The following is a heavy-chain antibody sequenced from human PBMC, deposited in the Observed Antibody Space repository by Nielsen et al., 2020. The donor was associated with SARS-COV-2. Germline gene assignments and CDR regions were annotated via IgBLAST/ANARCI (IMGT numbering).Heavy chain of an antibody. V-gene: IGHV4-59*01. CDR3: ARDDYGDYVGAFDI. Sequence: WIRQPPGKGLEWIGYIYYSGSTNYNPSLKSRVTISVDTSKNQFSLKLSSVTAADTAVYYCARDDYGDYVGAFDIWGQGTMVTVSS. D-gene: IGHD4-17*01. CDR2: IYYSGST. J-gene: IGHJ3*02.